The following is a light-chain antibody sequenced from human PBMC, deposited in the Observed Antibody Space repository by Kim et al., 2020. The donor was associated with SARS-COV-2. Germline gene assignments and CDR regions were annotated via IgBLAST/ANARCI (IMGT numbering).Light chain of an antibody. V-gene: IGKV1-5*01. J-gene: IGKJ4*01. CDR3: QQFNSYPVT. CDR1: QSISSR. CDR2: DAS. Sequence: ASVGDRVPITCRASQSISSRLAWYQQKPGKAPKFLIYDASSLESGVPSRFSGSGSGTEFTLTISSLQADDFATYYCQQFNSYPVTFGGGTKVDIK.